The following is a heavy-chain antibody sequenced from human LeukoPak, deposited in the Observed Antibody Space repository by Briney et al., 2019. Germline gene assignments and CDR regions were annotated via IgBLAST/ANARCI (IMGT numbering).Heavy chain of an antibody. CDR3: AKDGDGDYDLEYFQH. CDR2: ITGRGA. CDR1: GFTFSNYA. V-gene: IGHV3-23*01. Sequence: GGSLRLSCAASGFTFSNYAMSWVRQAPGKGLEWVSGITGRGAYYADSVKGRFTISRDNSKNTLYLQMNSLRAEDTAVYYCAKDGDGDYDLEYFQHWGQGTLVTVSS. J-gene: IGHJ1*01. D-gene: IGHD4-17*01.